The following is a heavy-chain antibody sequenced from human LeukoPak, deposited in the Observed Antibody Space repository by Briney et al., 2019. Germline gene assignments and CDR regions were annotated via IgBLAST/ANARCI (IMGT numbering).Heavy chain of an antibody. D-gene: IGHD3-10*01. CDR2: IYYSGGT. J-gene: IGHJ4*02. CDR3: ARASYGSGKYYFDY. CDR1: GGSISSYY. V-gene: IGHV4-59*01. Sequence: PSETLSLTCTVSGGSISSYYWSWIRQPPGKGLEWIGYIYYSGGTNYNPSLKSRVTISVDTSKNQFSLKLSSVTAADTAVYYCARASYGSGKYYFDYWGQGTLVTVSS.